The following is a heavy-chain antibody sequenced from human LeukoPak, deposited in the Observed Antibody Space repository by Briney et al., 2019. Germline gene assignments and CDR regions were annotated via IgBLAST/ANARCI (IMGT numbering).Heavy chain of an antibody. D-gene: IGHD1-26*01. CDR3: ASDIVGATGGYYFDY. V-gene: IGHV3-21*01. CDR1: GFTFSSYS. CDR2: ISSSSTYI. J-gene: IGHJ4*02. Sequence: GGSLRLSCAASGFTFSSYSMNWVRQAPGKGLEWVSSISSSSTYIYYADSVKGRFTISRDNAKNSLYLQMNSLRAGDTAVYYCASDIVGATGGYYFDYWGQGTLVTVSS.